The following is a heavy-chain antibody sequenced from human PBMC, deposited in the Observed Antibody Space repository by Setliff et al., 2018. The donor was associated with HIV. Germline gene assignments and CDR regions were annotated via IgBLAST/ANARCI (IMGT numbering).Heavy chain of an antibody. J-gene: IGHJ5*02. Sequence: PSETLSLTCTVSGGSISSYYWSWIRQSPGKGLEWIGYMYTSGSANFNPSLKSRATISLDTSKNQFSLKLSSVTAADTAVYYCVRHVDSDTSGHPDWFDPWGQGTLVTVSS. CDR1: GGSISSYY. D-gene: IGHD3-22*01. V-gene: IGHV4-4*08. CDR3: VRHVDSDTSGHPDWFDP. CDR2: MYTSGSA.